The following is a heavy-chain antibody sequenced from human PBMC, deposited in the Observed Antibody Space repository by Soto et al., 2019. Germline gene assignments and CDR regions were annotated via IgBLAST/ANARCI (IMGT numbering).Heavy chain of an antibody. D-gene: IGHD2-2*03. CDR1: GFTFSSYA. J-gene: IGHJ4*02. Sequence: QVQLVESGGGVVQPGRSLRLSCAASGFTFSSYAMHGVRQAPGKGLEWVAVISSDGSNKYYADSVKGRFTISRDNSKNTLYLQMNSLRAEDTAVYYCATQWYGYAFDYWGQGTLVTVSS. CDR2: ISSDGSNK. CDR3: ATQWYGYAFDY. V-gene: IGHV3-30-3*01.